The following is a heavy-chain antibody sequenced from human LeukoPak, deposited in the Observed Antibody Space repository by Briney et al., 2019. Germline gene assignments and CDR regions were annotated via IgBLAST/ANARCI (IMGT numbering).Heavy chain of an antibody. CDR3: ARAADYDYYDSTNWFDP. D-gene: IGHD3-22*01. J-gene: IGHJ5*02. Sequence: SETLSLTCTVSGGSISSYYWSWIRQPAGKGLEWIGRIYTSGSTNYNPSLKSRVTMSVDTSKNQFSLKLSSVTAADTAVYYCARAADYDYYDSTNWFDPWGQGTLVTVSS. V-gene: IGHV4-4*07. CDR2: IYTSGST. CDR1: GGSISSYY.